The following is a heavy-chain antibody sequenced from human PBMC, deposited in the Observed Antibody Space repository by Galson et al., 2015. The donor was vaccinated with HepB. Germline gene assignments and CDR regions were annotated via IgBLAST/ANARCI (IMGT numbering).Heavy chain of an antibody. CDR2: IDPSDSYN. Sequence: QSGAEVKKPGESLRISCKGSEYSFTTQWISWVRQTPGKGLEWMGRIDPSDSYNSYSPSFQGHVTISVDKSISTAYLRWSSLKASDTAMYYCTRHMVTSPFDYWGQGTLVTVSS. CDR3: TRHMVTSPFDY. J-gene: IGHJ4*02. D-gene: IGHD2-21*02. CDR1: EYSFTTQW. V-gene: IGHV5-10-1*01.